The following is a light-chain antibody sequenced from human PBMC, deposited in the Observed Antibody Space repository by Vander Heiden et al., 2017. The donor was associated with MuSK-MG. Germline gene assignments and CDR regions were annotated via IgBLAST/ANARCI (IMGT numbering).Light chain of an antibody. V-gene: IGKV1-39*01. Sequence: DIQMTQSPSSLSASVGDRVTITCRASQTISTYLNWYQQKPGKAPNLLISTASTLQGGVPSRFSGSGSGTDFTLTINSLQPDDFATYYCQQSYRTPLTFGPGTTVDIK. CDR1: QTISTY. CDR2: TAS. J-gene: IGKJ3*01. CDR3: QQSYRTPLT.